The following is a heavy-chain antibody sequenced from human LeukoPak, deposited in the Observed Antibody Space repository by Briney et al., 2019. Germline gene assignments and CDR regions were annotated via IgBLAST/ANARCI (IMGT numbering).Heavy chain of an antibody. D-gene: IGHD5-24*01. V-gene: IGHV4-59*08. CDR1: GGSFSGYY. Sequence: SETLSLTCAVYGGSFSGYYWSWIRQPPGKGLEWIGYIYYSGRTNYNPSLKSRVTISVDTSKNQFSLNLSSVTAADTAVYYCARSTGGDGYSPPRFDYWGQGTLVTVSS. J-gene: IGHJ4*02. CDR3: ARSTGGDGYSPPRFDY. CDR2: IYYSGRT.